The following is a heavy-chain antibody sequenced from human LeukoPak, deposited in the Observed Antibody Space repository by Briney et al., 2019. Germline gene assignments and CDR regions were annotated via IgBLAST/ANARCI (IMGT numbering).Heavy chain of an antibody. D-gene: IGHD3-3*01. CDR3: ARDFWDDFEYFDL. CDR2: ISGSGGST. CDR1: GFTFSSYA. J-gene: IGHJ2*01. V-gene: IGHV3-23*01. Sequence: QPGGSLRLSCAASGFTFSSYAMSWVRQAPGKGLEWVSAISGSGGSTYYADSVKGRFTISRDNSKNTLYLQMNSLRVEDTALYYCARDFWDDFEYFDLWGRGTLVTVSS.